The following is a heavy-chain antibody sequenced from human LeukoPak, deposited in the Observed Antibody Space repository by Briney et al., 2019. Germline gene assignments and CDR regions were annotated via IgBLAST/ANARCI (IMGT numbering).Heavy chain of an antibody. V-gene: IGHV4-59*01. CDR1: GGSISSYY. CDR3: ARHPSSWIDSMDV. J-gene: IGHJ6*02. D-gene: IGHD2-2*03. CDR2: IYYSGST. Sequence: SEPLSLTCTVSGGSISSYYWSWIRQPPGKGLEWIGYIYYSGSTNYNPSLKSRVTISVDTSKNQFSLKLSSVTAADTAVYYCARHPSSWIDSMDVWGQGTTVTVSS.